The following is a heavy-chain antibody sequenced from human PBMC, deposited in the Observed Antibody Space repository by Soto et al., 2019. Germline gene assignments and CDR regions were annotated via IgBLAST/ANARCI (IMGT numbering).Heavy chain of an antibody. CDR2: INHSGST. Sequence: SETLSLTCAVYGGSFSGYYWSWIRQPPGKGLEWIGEINHSGSTNYNPSLKSRVTISVDTSKNQFSLKLSSVTAADTAVYYCARGHYYDSSGRYNYWGQGTLVTVSS. J-gene: IGHJ4*02. CDR1: GGSFSGYY. D-gene: IGHD3-22*01. V-gene: IGHV4-34*01. CDR3: ARGHYYDSSGRYNY.